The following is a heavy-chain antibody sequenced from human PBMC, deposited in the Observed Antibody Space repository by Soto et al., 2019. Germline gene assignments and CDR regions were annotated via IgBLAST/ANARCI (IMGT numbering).Heavy chain of an antibody. CDR1: GGSFSGYY. D-gene: IGHD3-22*01. CDR3: AGSGYYHNSGMDV. V-gene: IGHV4-34*01. CDR2: VNHSGST. J-gene: IGHJ6*02. Sequence: PSETLSLTCAVHGGSFSGYYWDWIRQPPGKGLEWIGEVNHSGSTNYNPSLKSQVIISVDRSKNQFSLKLSSVTAADTAVYYCAGSGYYHNSGMDVWGQGTTVTVSS.